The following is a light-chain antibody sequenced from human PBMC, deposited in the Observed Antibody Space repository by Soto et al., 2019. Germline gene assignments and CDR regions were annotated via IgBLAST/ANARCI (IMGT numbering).Light chain of an antibody. V-gene: IGLV2-14*01. CDR1: SSDVGGYNY. CDR3: SSYAGTNTPYV. CDR2: DVS. J-gene: IGLJ1*01. Sequence: QSALTQPASVSGSPGQSITISCTGTSSDVGGYNYVSWYQQHPGKAPKLMIYDVSNRPSGVSNRFSGSKSGNTASLTISGLQAEDEADYYCSSYAGTNTPYVFGTGTKVT.